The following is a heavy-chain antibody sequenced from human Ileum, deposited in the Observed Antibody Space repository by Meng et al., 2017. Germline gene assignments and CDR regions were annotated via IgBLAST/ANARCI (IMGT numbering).Heavy chain of an antibody. D-gene: IGHD3-22*01. V-gene: IGHV4-59*01. CDR2: IFYTGST. J-gene: IGHJ4*02. CDR1: GDSISTYY. Sequence: GSLRLSCTVPGDSISTYYWSWIRQSPGKGLEWIGSIFYTGSTNYNPSLKSRVTISVDTSRDQFSLNLSSVSTADTAVYYCARGRYYYESTGSLHYWGQGTLVTVSS. CDR3: ARGRYYYESTGSLHY.